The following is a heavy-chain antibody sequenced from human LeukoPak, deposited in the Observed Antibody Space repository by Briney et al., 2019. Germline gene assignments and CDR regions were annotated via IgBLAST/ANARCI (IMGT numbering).Heavy chain of an antibody. Sequence: SETLSLTCTVSGGSISSGGYYWSWIRQPPGKGLEWIGYIYYSGSTNYNPSLKSRVTISVDTSKNQFSLKLSSVTAADTAVYYCARQGGYCSGGSCPGYWFDPWGQGTLVTVSS. V-gene: IGHV4-61*08. CDR2: IYYSGST. J-gene: IGHJ5*02. D-gene: IGHD2-15*01. CDR3: ARQGGYCSGGSCPGYWFDP. CDR1: GGSISSGGYY.